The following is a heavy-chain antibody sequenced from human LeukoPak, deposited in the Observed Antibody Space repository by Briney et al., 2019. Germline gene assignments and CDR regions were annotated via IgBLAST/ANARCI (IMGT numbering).Heavy chain of an antibody. Sequence: SETLSLTCTVSGGSISSSSYHWGWIRQPPGKGLEWIGSIYYSGSTYYNPSLKSRVTISVDTSKNQFSLKLSSVTAADTAVYYCASGRQWELHFDYWGQGTLVTVSS. V-gene: IGHV4-39*07. CDR3: ASGRQWELHFDY. CDR2: IYYSGST. CDR1: GGSISSSSYH. D-gene: IGHD1-26*01. J-gene: IGHJ4*02.